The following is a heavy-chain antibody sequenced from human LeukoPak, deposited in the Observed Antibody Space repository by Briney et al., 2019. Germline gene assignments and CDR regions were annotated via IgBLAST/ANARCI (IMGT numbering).Heavy chain of an antibody. CDR3: AVSIAAAGTFAGDYYYYYGMDV. Sequence: KASETLSLTCTVSGGSISSGSYYWSWIRQPAGKGLEWIGRIYTSGSTNYNPSLKSRVTISVDTSKNQFSLKLSSVTAADTAAYYCAVSIAAAGTFAGDYYYYYGMDVWGQGTTVTVSS. CDR1: GGSISSGSYY. V-gene: IGHV4-61*02. J-gene: IGHJ6*02. D-gene: IGHD6-13*01. CDR2: IYTSGST.